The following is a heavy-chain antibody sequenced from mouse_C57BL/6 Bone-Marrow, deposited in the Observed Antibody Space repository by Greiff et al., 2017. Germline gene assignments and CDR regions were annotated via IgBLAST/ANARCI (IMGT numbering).Heavy chain of an antibody. Sequence: EVKLVESGPVLVKPGASVKMSCKASGYTFTDYYMNWVKQSHGKSLEWIGVINPYNGGTSYNQKFKGKATLTVDKSSSTAYMELNSLTSEDSAVYYCAREGSSTMVTPRFAYWGQGTLVTVSA. J-gene: IGHJ3*01. V-gene: IGHV1-19*01. CDR3: AREGSSTMVTPRFAY. CDR1: GYTFTDYY. CDR2: INPYNGGT. D-gene: IGHD2-2*01.